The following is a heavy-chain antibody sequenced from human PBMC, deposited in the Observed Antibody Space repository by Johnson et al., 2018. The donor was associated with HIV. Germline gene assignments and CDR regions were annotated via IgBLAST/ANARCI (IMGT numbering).Heavy chain of an antibody. D-gene: IGHD1-26*01. CDR2: IKSKTDGGTI. CDR1: GFIFSNAW. CDR3: NTDRVDGGGSYYNAFDI. Sequence: VQLVESGGGLVKPGGSLRLSCAASGFIFSNAWMSWVRQAPGKGLEWVGRIKSKTDGGTIDYAAPVKGRFTISRDDSKNTLYLQMNSLKTEDTALYYCNTDRVDGGGSYYNAFDIWGQGTMVTVSS. V-gene: IGHV3-15*01. J-gene: IGHJ3*02.